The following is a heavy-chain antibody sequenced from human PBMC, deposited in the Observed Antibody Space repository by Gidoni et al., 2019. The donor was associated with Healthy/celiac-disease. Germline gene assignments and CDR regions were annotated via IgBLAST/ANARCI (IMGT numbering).Heavy chain of an antibody. Sequence: QVQLVQSGAEVQKPGSSVKVSCKASGGTFSSYAISWVRQAPGQGLEWMGGIIPIFGTANYAQKFQGRVTITADKSTSTAYMELSSLRSEDTAVYYCARDRSRAAAGTGAFDIWGQGTMVTVSS. CDR1: GGTFSSYA. CDR3: ARDRSRAAAGTGAFDI. CDR2: IIPIFGTA. J-gene: IGHJ3*02. V-gene: IGHV1-69*06. D-gene: IGHD6-13*01.